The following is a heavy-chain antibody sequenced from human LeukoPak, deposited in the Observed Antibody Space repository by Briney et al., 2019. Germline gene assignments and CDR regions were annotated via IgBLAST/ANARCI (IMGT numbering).Heavy chain of an antibody. V-gene: IGHV3-49*04. Sequence: GGSLRLSCAASGFTFDDYAMHWVRQAPGKGLEWVGFIRSKAYGGTTEYAASVKGRFTISRDDSKSIAYLQMNSLKAEDTAVYYCTRGVRCCGGDCFDAFDIWGQGTMVTVSS. CDR1: GFTFDDYA. CDR2: IRSKAYGGTT. CDR3: TRGVRCCGGDCFDAFDI. J-gene: IGHJ3*02. D-gene: IGHD2-21*02.